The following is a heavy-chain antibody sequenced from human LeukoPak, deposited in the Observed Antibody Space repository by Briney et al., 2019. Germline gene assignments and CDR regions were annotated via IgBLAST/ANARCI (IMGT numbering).Heavy chain of an antibody. Sequence: PSETLSLTCAVYGGSFSGYYWSWIRQPPGKGLEWIGYIYYSGSTNYNPSLKSRVTISVDTSKNQFSLKLSSVTAADTAVYYCAGVGYCTNGVCQPRRYYFDYWGQGTLVTVSS. J-gene: IGHJ4*02. CDR3: AGVGYCTNGVCQPRRYYFDY. V-gene: IGHV4-59*01. D-gene: IGHD2-8*01. CDR2: IYYSGST. CDR1: GGSFSGYY.